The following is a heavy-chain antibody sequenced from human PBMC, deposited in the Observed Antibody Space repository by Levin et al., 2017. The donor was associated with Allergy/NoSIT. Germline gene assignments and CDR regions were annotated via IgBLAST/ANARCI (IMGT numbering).Heavy chain of an antibody. D-gene: IGHD3-10*01. Sequence: SGPTLVKPTQTLTLTCSFSGFSLSTSGVGVGWIRQPPGKAMEWLALIYWDDDKRYSPSLKSRLTITKDTSKNQVVLTMTNMDPVDTATYYCAHIPNPLWFGELFDYWGQGTLVTVSS. J-gene: IGHJ4*02. V-gene: IGHV2-5*02. CDR2: IYWDDDK. CDR1: GFSLSTSGVG. CDR3: AHIPNPLWFGELFDY.